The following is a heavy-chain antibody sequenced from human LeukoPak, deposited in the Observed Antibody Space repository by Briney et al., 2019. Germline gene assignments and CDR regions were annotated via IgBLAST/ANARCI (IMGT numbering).Heavy chain of an antibody. CDR3: ARSGVVVDALERGVANWFDP. Sequence: PGGSLRLSCAASGFTFSSYSINWVRQAPGKGLEWVSSISSSSSYIYYADSVKGRFTISRDNAKNSLHLQMNSLRAEDTAVYYCARSGVVVDALERGVANWFDPWGQGTLVTVSS. D-gene: IGHD2-15*01. CDR1: GFTFSSYS. V-gene: IGHV3-21*01. J-gene: IGHJ5*02. CDR2: ISSSSSYI.